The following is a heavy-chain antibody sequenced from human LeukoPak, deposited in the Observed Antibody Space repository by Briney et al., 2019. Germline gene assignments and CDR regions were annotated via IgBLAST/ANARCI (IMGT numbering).Heavy chain of an antibody. CDR3: AREGKPRDPVYYYDSSGYYYFDY. Sequence: PGGSLRLSCAASGFTFSSYTIHWVRQPPGKGLEWVAVISFDGSNKYYADSVKGRFTISRDNSKNTLYLQMNSLRAEDTAVYYCAREGKPRDPVYYYDSSGYYYFDYWGQGTLVTVSS. J-gene: IGHJ4*02. CDR1: GFTFSSYT. D-gene: IGHD3-22*01. V-gene: IGHV3-30-3*01. CDR2: ISFDGSNK.